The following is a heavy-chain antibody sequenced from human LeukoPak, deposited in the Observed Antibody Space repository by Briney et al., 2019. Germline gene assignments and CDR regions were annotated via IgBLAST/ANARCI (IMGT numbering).Heavy chain of an antibody. J-gene: IGHJ5*02. Sequence: GGSLRLSCAASGFTFSSYGIHWVRQAPGKGLEWVAVISDDGSNKYYADSVKGRFTISRDNPKNSLYLQMNSLRAEDTAVYYCARGSRDGWFDPWGQGTLVTVSS. CDR3: ARGSRDGWFDP. D-gene: IGHD5-24*01. CDR1: GFTFSSYG. CDR2: ISDDGSNK. V-gene: IGHV3-30*03.